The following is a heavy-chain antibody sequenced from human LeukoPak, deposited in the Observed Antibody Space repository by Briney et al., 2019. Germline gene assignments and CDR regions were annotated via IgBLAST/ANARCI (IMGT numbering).Heavy chain of an antibody. Sequence: GGSLRLSCAASGFSFSSYEMNWVRQAPGKGLEWVSCISSSGSTKEYADSVKGRFTISRDNAKNSLYLQMNSLRVEDTAVYYCAREEGLDYWGQGTLVTVSS. CDR2: ISSSGSTK. J-gene: IGHJ4*02. CDR3: AREEGLDY. V-gene: IGHV3-48*03. CDR1: GFSFSSYE. D-gene: IGHD5-12*01.